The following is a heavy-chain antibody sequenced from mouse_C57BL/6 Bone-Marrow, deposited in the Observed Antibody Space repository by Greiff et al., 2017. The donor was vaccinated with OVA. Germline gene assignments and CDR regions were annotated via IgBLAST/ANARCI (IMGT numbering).Heavy chain of an antibody. CDR1: GYSITSGYY. Sequence: EVKLMESGPGLVKPSQSLSLTCSVTGYSITSGYYWNWIRQFPGNKLEWMGYISYDGSNNYNPSLKNRISITRDTSKNQFFLKLNSVTTEDTATYYCARVRDYGSPWFAYWGQGTLVTVSA. D-gene: IGHD1-1*01. V-gene: IGHV3-6*01. J-gene: IGHJ3*01. CDR2: ISYDGSN. CDR3: ARVRDYGSPWFAY.